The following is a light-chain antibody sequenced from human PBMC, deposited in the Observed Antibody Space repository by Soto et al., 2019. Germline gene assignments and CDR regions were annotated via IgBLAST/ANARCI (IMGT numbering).Light chain of an antibody. J-gene: IGKJ2*01. CDR1: QSITTH. V-gene: IGKV1-39*01. CDR2: AAS. CDR3: QQSYSTPTPPT. Sequence: DIQMTQSPSSLSASVGDRVTMTCRASQSITTHVNWYQQKPGKAPKLMIYAASILQSGDPSRFSGSGSGTDFTLTISSLQPEDFANYFCQQSYSTPTPPTFGQGTKVEIK.